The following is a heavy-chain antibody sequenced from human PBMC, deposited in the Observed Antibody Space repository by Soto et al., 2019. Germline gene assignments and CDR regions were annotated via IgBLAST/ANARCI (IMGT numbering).Heavy chain of an antibody. CDR1: GFTFRSFA. CDR3: TRDASRESSARGWFDS. D-gene: IGHD6-25*01. V-gene: IGHV3-21*01. Sequence: XGSLRRTFAASGFTFRSFALDWVRQAPGKGLEWVSTISSNSAYIYYTDALRGRFTISRDNAKNSLHLQMNSLRAEDTAVYYCTRDASRESSARGWFDSWGPGTLVTVSS. CDR2: ISSNSAYI. J-gene: IGHJ5*01.